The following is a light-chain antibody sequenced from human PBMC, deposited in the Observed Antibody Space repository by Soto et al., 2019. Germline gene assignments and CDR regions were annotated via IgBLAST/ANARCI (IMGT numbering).Light chain of an antibody. CDR2: GAS. CDR1: QSVDTY. CDR3: QHYGSSPWT. V-gene: IGKV3-20*01. J-gene: IGKJ1*01. Sequence: DIVLTQSPGTLSLSPGERATLSCSASQSVDTYLAGYQQNPGQAARLLIYGASNRATDIPDRFSGSGSGTDFTLTISRLEPEDFAVYYCQHYGSSPWTFGQGTKVEIK.